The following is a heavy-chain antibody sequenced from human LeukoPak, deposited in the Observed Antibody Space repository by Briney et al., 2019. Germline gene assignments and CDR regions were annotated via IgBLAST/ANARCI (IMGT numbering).Heavy chain of an antibody. V-gene: IGHV4-39*07. J-gene: IGHJ6*02. CDR1: GGSISSSSYY. CDR2: IYYSGST. CDR3: ARLAPGYFDWLLGRHYYYYGMDV. D-gene: IGHD3-9*01. Sequence: SETLSLTCTASGGSISSSSYYWGWIRQPPGKGLEWIGSIYYSGSTYYNPSLKSRVTISVDPSKNQFSLKLSSVTAADTAVYYCARLAPGYFDWLLGRHYYYYGMDVWGQGTTVTVSS.